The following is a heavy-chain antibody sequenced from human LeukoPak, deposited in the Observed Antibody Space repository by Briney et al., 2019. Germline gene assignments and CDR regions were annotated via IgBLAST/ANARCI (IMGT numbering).Heavy chain of an antibody. J-gene: IGHJ4*02. V-gene: IGHV3-7*01. CDR3: ARTIRGY. D-gene: IGHD3-10*01. CDR1: GFTSSNYW. CDR2: IKEDGSEK. Sequence: AGGSLRLSCAASGFTSSNYWMSWVRQAPGKGLEWVANIKEDGSEKHYVDSVKGRFTISRDNAKNSLYLQMNSLRAEDTAVYYCARTIRGYWGQGTLVTVSS.